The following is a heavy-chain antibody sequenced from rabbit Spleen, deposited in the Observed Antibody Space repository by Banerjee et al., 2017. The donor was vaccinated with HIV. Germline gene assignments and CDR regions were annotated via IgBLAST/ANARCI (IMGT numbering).Heavy chain of an antibody. CDR1: GFSCYYKCV. CDR2: MNTVSGNA. J-gene: IGHJ4*01. D-gene: IGHD1-1*01. Sequence: QEQLVESGGGLVKPEGSLTLTCTGSGFSCYYKCVMCWVRQAPGKGLQWIGCMNTVSGNAFYATWAKGRFPISRTSSTTVALRMTSLTAADTATYFCARDLPDVIGWNLDLWGPGTLVTVS. CDR3: ARDLPDVIGWNLDL. V-gene: IGHV1S45*01.